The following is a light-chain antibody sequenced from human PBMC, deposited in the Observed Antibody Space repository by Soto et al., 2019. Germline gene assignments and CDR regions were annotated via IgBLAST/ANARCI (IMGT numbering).Light chain of an antibody. CDR3: QHYGGSPSFT. Sequence: EIVLTQSPGTVSLSPGERATLSCRASQSVSSSYLGWYQQKPGQAPRLLIYGASGRATGIPDRFSGSGSGTDFTLTISRLEPEDFAVYYCQHYGGSPSFTFGPGTKVDIK. CDR2: GAS. J-gene: IGKJ3*01. V-gene: IGKV3-20*01. CDR1: QSVSSSY.